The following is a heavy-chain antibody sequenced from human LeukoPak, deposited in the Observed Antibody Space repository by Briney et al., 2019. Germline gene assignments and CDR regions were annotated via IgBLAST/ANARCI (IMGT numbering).Heavy chain of an antibody. CDR2: INHRGST. V-gene: IGHV4-34*01. CDR1: GGSLSGYY. J-gene: IGHJ5*02. CDR3: AIHIVVVPAAKKKNWFDP. D-gene: IGHD2-2*01. Sequence: SETLSLTCAVYGGSLSGYYWSWIRQPPGKGLEWIGEINHRGSTNYNPSLKSRVTISVDTSKNQFSLKLSSVTAADTAVYYCAIHIVVVPAAKKKNWFDPWGQGTLVTVSS.